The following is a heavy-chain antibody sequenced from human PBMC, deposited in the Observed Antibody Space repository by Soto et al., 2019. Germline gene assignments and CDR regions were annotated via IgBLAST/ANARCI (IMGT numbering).Heavy chain of an antibody. D-gene: IGHD3-22*01. CDR3: ARGRYSDISGTYYFDY. CDR2: TIPIFGTA. J-gene: IGHJ4*02. V-gene: IGHV1-69*06. CDR1: GGTFSSYA. Sequence: ASGKVPCTAFGGTFSSYAIAWVRQAPGQGLEWIGGTIPIFGTANSAQKFQGRVTITADKSASTAYMELSSLRAEDTAVYYWARGRYSDISGTYYFDYWGQGTLVTVSS.